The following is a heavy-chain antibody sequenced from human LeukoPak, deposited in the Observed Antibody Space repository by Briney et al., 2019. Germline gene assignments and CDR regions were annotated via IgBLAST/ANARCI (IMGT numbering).Heavy chain of an antibody. CDR3: ARELESSGYGSFDY. D-gene: IGHD3-22*01. CDR1: GGSISSSSYY. V-gene: IGHV4-39*07. CDR2: IYYSGST. Sequence: PSETLSLTCTVSGGSISSSSYYWGWIRQPPGKGLEWIGSIYYSGSTYYNPSLKSRVTISVDTSKNQFSLKLSSVTAADTAVYYCARELESSGYGSFDYWGQGTLVTVSS. J-gene: IGHJ4*02.